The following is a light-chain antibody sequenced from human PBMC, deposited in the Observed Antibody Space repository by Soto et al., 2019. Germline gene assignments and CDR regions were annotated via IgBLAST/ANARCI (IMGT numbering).Light chain of an antibody. Sequence: EIVLTQSPGTLSLSPGERATLSCRASQSVSNNYLAWYQQKPGQAPRLLIYGASSRATGIPGRFSGSGSGTDFTLTISRLEPEDFAVYSCQQYGSSPYTFGQGTRLEIK. V-gene: IGKV3-20*01. CDR2: GAS. CDR1: QSVSNNY. J-gene: IGKJ5*01. CDR3: QQYGSSPYT.